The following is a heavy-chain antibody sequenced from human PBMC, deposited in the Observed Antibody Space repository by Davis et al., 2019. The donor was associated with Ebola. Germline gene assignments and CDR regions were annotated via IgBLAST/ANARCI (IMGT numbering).Heavy chain of an antibody. D-gene: IGHD3-3*01. CDR1: GFIFGDYG. CDR2: IDWNGGSI. CDR3: ARGRQLRFSY. Sequence: GESLKISCAASGFIFGDYGMSWVRQAPGKGLEWVSGIDWNGGSIGYIDSVKGRFTISRDNAKNALYLQMNSLRVEDTALYYCARGRQLRFSYWGQGTLVTVSS. J-gene: IGHJ4*02. V-gene: IGHV3-20*04.